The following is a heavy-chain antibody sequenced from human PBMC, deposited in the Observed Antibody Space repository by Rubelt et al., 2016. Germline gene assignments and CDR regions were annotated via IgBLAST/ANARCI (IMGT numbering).Heavy chain of an antibody. V-gene: IGHV3-21*01. CDR2: ISSSSSYI. CDR3: AREDGAHDAFDI. CDR1: GFTFSSYS. Sequence: EVQLVESGGGLVQPGGSLRLSCAASGFTFSSYSMNWVRQAPGKGLEWVSFISSSSSYIKYADSVKGRFTIPRDNAKNTLYLQMNSLRPDDTAVYYCAREDGAHDAFDIWGQGTMVTVSS. D-gene: IGHD1-26*01. J-gene: IGHJ3*02.